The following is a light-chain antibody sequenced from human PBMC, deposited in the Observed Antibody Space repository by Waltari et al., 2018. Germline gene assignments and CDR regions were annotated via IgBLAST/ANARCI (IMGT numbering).Light chain of an antibody. CDR2: AAS. CDR3: QQTYSLFT. V-gene: IGKV1-39*01. Sequence: DIQMTQSPSFLSASVGDRVTITCRASQWISSYLNWYQMKPGRAPELLIYAASSLQSGVPSRFSGSGSGTEFTLTISSLQPDDFATYYCQQTYSLFTFGPGTKVDFK. CDR1: QWISSY. J-gene: IGKJ3*01.